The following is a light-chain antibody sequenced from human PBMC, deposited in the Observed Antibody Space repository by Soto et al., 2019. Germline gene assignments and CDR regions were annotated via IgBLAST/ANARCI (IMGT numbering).Light chain of an antibody. Sequence: DIQVTQSPSSLSASVGDRVTVTCRTSQSINSYLNWYQQKPGKAPKLLIYASTNLQSGVPARFRGSGFGTYLYLTIRSLQPEDFATYYCQQSYSSLYTFGQGTKLEIK. CDR2: AST. CDR3: QQSYSSLYT. CDR1: QSINSY. J-gene: IGKJ2*01. V-gene: IGKV1-39*01.